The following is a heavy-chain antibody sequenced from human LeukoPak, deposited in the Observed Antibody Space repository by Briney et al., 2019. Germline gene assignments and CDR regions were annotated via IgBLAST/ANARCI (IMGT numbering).Heavy chain of an antibody. CDR2: ISSSSSYI. CDR3: TREPYYDILTGYKPTYYFDY. J-gene: IGHJ4*02. V-gene: IGHV3-21*01. CDR1: GFTFSSYS. Sequence: PGGSLRLSCAASGFTFSSYSMNWVRQAPGKGLEWVSSISSSSSYIYYADSVKGRFTISRDNAKNSLYLQMNSLRAEDTAVYYCTREPYYDILTGYKPTYYFDYWGQGTLVTVSS. D-gene: IGHD3-9*01.